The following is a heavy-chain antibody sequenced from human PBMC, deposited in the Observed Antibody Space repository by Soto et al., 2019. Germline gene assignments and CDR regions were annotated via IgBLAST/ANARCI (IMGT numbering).Heavy chain of an antibody. CDR1: GGSISSGGYY. Sequence: PSETLSLTCTVSGGSISSGGYYWSWIRQHPGKGLEWIGYIYYSGSTYYNPSLKSRVTISVDTSKNQFSLKLSSVTAADTAVYYCASNYGPHTKYYYYYMDVWGKGTTVTVSS. V-gene: IGHV4-31*03. CDR3: ASNYGPHTKYYYYYMDV. CDR2: IYYSGST. D-gene: IGHD4-17*01. J-gene: IGHJ6*03.